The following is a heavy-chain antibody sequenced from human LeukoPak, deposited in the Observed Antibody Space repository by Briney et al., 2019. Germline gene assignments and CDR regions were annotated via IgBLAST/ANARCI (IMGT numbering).Heavy chain of an antibody. Sequence: ASVKVCCKASGYTFTGYYMHWVRQAPGQGLEWMGWINPNSGGTNYAQKFQGRVTMTRDTSISTAYMELSRLRSDDTAVYYCARDRRPGIAVAGSKPQGKNWFDPWGQGTLVTVSS. CDR2: INPNSGGT. V-gene: IGHV1-2*02. CDR3: ARDRRPGIAVAGSKPQGKNWFDP. D-gene: IGHD6-19*01. CDR1: GYTFTGYY. J-gene: IGHJ5*02.